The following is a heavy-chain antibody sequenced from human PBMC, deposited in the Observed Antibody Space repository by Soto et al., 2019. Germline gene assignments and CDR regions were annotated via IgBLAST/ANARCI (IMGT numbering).Heavy chain of an antibody. Sequence: QVQLVQSGAEVKKPGASVKVSCKASGYTFTSYAMHWVRQAPGQRLEWMGWINAGNGNTKYSQKFQGRVTITRDTSASTAYMELTRMRSEDTAVYYCARLTDYYCGTDVWGQGTTVTDSS. CDR3: ARLTDYYCGTDV. CDR1: GYTFTSYA. D-gene: IGHD3-16*01. V-gene: IGHV1-3*01. CDR2: INAGNGNT. J-gene: IGHJ6*01.